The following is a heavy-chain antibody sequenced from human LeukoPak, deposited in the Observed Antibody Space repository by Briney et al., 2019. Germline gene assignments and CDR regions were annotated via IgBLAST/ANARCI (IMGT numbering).Heavy chain of an antibody. D-gene: IGHD6-13*01. CDR3: ARPSSTFDY. CDR1: GGTFSSYA. V-gene: IGHV1-69*04. CDR2: IIPILNIT. Sequence: SVKVSCKASGGTFSSYAISWVRQAPGQGLEWMGRIIPILNITNYAQKVQGRVTITADKSTSTAYMELSSLRSEDTAVYYCARPSSTFDYWGQEPWSPSPQ. J-gene: IGHJ4*01.